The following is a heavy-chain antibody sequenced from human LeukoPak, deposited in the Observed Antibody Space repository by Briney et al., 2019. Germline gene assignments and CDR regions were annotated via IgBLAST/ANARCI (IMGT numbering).Heavy chain of an antibody. V-gene: IGHV3-30*18. CDR1: GFTLIDYG. D-gene: IGHD6-13*01. J-gene: IGHJ6*02. CDR2: ISYDGTNK. CDR3: AKTGYDSRWYDGMDV. Sequence: GGSLRLSCAASGFTLIDYGMHWVRQAPGKGLEWVAVISYDGTNKYYADSVKGRFTISRDNSQNTLYLQMDNLRPEDTAVYYCAKTGYDSRWYDGMDVWGQGTTVTVSS.